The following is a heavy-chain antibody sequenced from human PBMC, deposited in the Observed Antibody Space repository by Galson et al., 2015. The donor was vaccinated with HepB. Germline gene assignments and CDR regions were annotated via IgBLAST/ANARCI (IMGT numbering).Heavy chain of an antibody. Sequence: SLRLSCAASGFTFSSYGMHWVRQAPGKGLEWVAFIRYDGRNKNYGDSVMGRFTISRDNSKNTVYLQMNSLRTEDTAIYYCAKDRLGDNGGNSEHLQHWGRGTLLTVSS. D-gene: IGHD4-23*01. V-gene: IGHV3-30*02. CDR1: GFTFSSYG. CDR3: AKDRLGDNGGNSEHLQH. CDR2: IRYDGRNK. J-gene: IGHJ1*01.